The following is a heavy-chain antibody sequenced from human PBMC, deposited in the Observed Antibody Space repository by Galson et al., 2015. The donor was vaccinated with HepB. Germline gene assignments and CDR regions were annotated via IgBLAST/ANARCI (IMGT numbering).Heavy chain of an antibody. Sequence: SLRLSCAASGFMIDTYAMHWVRQAPGKGLEWVAIISYDESQKYYADSVKGRFTISRDNSKNTLFLHMKNLRLDDTAVYYCAREERRGASYYLDSWGQGTLVTVSA. CDR2: ISYDESQK. V-gene: IGHV3-30*14. D-gene: IGHD1-1*01. CDR1: GFMIDTYA. J-gene: IGHJ4*02. CDR3: AREERRGASYYLDS.